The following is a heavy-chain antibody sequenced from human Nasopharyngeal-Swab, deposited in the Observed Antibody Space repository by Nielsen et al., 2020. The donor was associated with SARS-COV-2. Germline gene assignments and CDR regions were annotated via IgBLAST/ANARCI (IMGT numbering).Heavy chain of an antibody. CDR1: GGSISSYY. V-gene: IGHV4-4*07. CDR3: ARSVGGYDFWSGRPGPHGMDV. Sequence: SETLSLTCTVSGGSISSYYWSWIRQPAGKGLEWIGRIYTSGSTNYNPSLKSRVTMSVDTSKNQFSLKLSSVTAADTAVYYCARSVGGYDFWSGRPGPHGMDVWGQGTTVTVSS. J-gene: IGHJ6*02. CDR2: IYTSGST. D-gene: IGHD3-3*01.